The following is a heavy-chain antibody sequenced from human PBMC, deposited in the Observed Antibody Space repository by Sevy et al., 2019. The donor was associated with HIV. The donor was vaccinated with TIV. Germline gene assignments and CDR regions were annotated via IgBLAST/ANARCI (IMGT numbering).Heavy chain of an antibody. CDR3: ATDLFSSSSADVFDI. V-gene: IGHV3-7*01. Sequence: GGSLRLSCAASGFTFSTYWMNWVRQAPGKGLEWVANIKQDGSGKNYVDSVKGRFTISRDNARNSLFLDLNSLKVEDTAVYYCATDLFSSSSADVFDIWGQGTMVTVSS. J-gene: IGHJ3*02. D-gene: IGHD6-6*01. CDR1: GFTFSTYW. CDR2: IKQDGSGK.